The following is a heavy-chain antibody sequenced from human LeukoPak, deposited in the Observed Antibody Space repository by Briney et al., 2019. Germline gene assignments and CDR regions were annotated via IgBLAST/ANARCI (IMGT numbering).Heavy chain of an antibody. J-gene: IGHJ6*03. CDR2: MNPNSGNT. D-gene: IGHD4-11*01. CDR1: GYTFTSYD. V-gene: IGHV1-8*01. Sequence: ASVKVSCKASGYTFTSYDINWVRQATGRGRAWMGWMNPNSGNTGYAQKFQGRVTMTRNTSISTAYMELSSLRSEDTAVYYCARRDSNYYYYYYMDVWGKGTTVTVSS. CDR3: ARRDSNYYYYYYMDV.